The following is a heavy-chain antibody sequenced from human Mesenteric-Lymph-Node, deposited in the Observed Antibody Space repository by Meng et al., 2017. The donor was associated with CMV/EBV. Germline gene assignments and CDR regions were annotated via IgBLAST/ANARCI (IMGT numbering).Heavy chain of an antibody. V-gene: IGHV1-2*02. CDR1: GYTFSGYY. CDR2: MNPNSGVT. Sequence: ASVKVTCEASGYTFSGYYMNWVRQAPGQGLEWMGWMNPNSGVTDYAQKFQGRVTMTRDTSISTAYMELSRLRSDDTAVYYCARRYYYGMDVWGQGITVTVSS. CDR3: ARRYYYGMDV. J-gene: IGHJ6*02.